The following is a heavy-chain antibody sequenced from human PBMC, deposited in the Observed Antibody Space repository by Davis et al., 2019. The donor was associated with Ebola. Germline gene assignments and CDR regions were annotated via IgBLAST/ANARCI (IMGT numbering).Heavy chain of an antibody. J-gene: IGHJ4*02. D-gene: IGHD6-13*01. V-gene: IGHV3-9*01. CDR2: ISWNGGSK. CDR1: GFRFSSYV. CDR3: ARVNVVAAGSFDF. Sequence: SLKISCVASGFRFSSYVMGWVRQTPGKGLEWVSGISWNGGSKDYADSVKGRFTISRDNAKNSLYLQMNSLTPEDTAFYYCARVNVVAAGSFDFWGQGTRVTVSA.